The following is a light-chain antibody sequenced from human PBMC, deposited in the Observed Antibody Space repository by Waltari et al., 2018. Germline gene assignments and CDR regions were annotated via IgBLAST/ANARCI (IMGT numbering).Light chain of an antibody. V-gene: IGLV1-36*01. CDR1: RSNNGNNA. Sequence: QSVLTQPPSVSEAPRQRVAISCSGSRSNNGNNAVNWYLQVPGKAPKLLIYYDDLLPSGVSDRFSGSRSGTSASLAISGLQSEDEGDYYCATWDNTLSGWVFGGGTRLTVL. CDR3: ATWDNTLSGWV. J-gene: IGLJ3*02. CDR2: YDD.